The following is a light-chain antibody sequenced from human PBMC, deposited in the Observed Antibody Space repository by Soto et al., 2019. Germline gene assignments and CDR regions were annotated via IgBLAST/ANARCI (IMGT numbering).Light chain of an antibody. Sequence: EIVLTQSPATLSLSAGESATLXXRASQSVSSYLAWYQQKPGQAPRLXXYDASNRATGIPARFSGSGSGTDFTLTISSLEPEDFAVYYCQQRSNWPPSTFGQGTKVDIK. J-gene: IGKJ1*01. V-gene: IGKV3-11*01. CDR3: QQRSNWPPST. CDR1: QSVSSY. CDR2: DAS.